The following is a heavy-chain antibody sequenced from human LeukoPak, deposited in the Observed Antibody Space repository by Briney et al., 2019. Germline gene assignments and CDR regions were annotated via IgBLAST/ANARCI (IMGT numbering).Heavy chain of an antibody. J-gene: IGHJ4*02. D-gene: IGHD6-13*01. CDR3: ASGIAAAGPFDY. V-gene: IGHV1-18*01. CDR2: ISAYNGNT. CDR1: GYTFNSYG. Sequence: EASVKVSCKASGYTFNSYGISWVRQAPGQGLEWLGWISAYNGNTNYAQKLQDRVTMTTDTSTSTAYMELRSLRFDDTAVYYCASGIAAAGPFDYRGQGTLVTVSS.